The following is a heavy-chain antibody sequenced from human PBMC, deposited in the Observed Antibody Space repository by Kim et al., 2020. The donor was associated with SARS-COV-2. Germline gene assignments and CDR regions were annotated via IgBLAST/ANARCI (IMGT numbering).Heavy chain of an antibody. CDR3: ARDLPALYYYDSSGYYLGVGGDGFDY. V-gene: IGHV3-74*01. J-gene: IGHJ4*02. CDR1: GFTFSSYW. Sequence: GSLRLSCAASGFTFSSYWMHWVRQAPGKGLVWVSRINSDGSSTSYADSVKGRFTISRDNAKNTLYLQMNSLRAEDTAVYYCARDLPALYYYDSSGYYLGVGGDGFDYWGQGTLVTVSS. D-gene: IGHD3-22*01. CDR2: INSDGSST.